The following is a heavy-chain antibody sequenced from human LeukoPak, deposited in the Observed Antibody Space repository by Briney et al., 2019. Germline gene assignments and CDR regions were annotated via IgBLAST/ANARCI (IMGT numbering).Heavy chain of an antibody. D-gene: IGHD7-27*01. CDR1: GFIFSSFA. CDR2: ISPTYDI. V-gene: IGHV3-48*02. CDR3: ARDHNWGFDY. J-gene: IGHJ4*02. Sequence: PGGSLRLSCAATGFIFSSFAMNWVRQAPGKGLEWVSYISPTYDIYYSDSVRGRFTISRDNAKNSLYLQMNSLRDEDTAVYYCARDHNWGFDYWGQGTLVAVSS.